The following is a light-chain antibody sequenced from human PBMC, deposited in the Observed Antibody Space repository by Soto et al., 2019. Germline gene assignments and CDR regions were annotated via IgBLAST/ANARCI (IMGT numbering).Light chain of an antibody. Sequence: IQLTQSPSSLSASDGDRVTITCRASQGISNYLAWYQQKPGKAPKLLIYSASTLQRGVSSRFSGSGSGADFTLMISSLQPEDVATYFCQQANIYPFTFGLGTKVEIK. CDR3: QQANIYPFT. CDR1: QGISNY. J-gene: IGKJ3*01. V-gene: IGKV1-9*01. CDR2: SAS.